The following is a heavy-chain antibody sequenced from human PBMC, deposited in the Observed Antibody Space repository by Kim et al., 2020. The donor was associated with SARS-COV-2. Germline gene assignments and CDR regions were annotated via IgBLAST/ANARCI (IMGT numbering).Heavy chain of an antibody. Sequence: ASVKVSCKASGYTFTGYYMHWVRQAPGQGLEWMGRINPNSGGTNYAQKFQGSVTMTRDTSISTAYMELSRLRSDDTAVYYCARVLNYYDSREGVDYWGQGTLVTVSS. V-gene: IGHV1-2*06. CDR3: ARVLNYYDSREGVDY. D-gene: IGHD3-22*01. CDR1: GYTFTGYY. CDR2: INPNSGGT. J-gene: IGHJ4*02.